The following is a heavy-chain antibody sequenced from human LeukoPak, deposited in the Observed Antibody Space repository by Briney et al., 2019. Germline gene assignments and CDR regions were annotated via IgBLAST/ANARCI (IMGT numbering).Heavy chain of an antibody. J-gene: IGHJ5*02. D-gene: IGHD6-13*01. V-gene: IGHV3-21*01. CDR1: GFTFSSYS. CDR2: ISSSSSFI. Sequence: GGSLRLSCAASGFTFSSYSMNWVRQAPGRGLEWVSFISSSSSFIYYADSVKGRFTISRDNAKNSLYLQMNSLRAEDTAVYYCARDRGYSSSWKPYGWFDPWGQGTLVTVSS. CDR3: ARDRGYSSSWKPYGWFDP.